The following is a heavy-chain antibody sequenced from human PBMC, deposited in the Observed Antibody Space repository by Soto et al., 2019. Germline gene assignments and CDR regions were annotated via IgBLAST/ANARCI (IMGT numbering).Heavy chain of an antibody. Sequence: ASVKVSCKASGFSFTGYYIQWLRQAPGQGLEWMGWINAHSGGTEYAQKFQGGVTLTRDTSIATAYLTLTSLTSDDTALYYCAKDLTRQLAYWLDPWGQGTQVTVSS. CDR3: AKDLTRQLAYWLDP. D-gene: IGHD6-6*01. CDR1: GFSFTGYY. CDR2: INAHSGGT. V-gene: IGHV1-2*02. J-gene: IGHJ5*02.